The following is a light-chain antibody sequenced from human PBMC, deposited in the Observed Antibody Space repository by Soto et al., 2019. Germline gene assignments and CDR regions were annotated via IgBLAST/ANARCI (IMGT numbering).Light chain of an antibody. V-gene: IGLV1-51*02. CDR1: SSNICNNY. J-gene: IGLJ1*01. CDR3: GTWDSSLSAPYV. Sequence: QSVLTQPPSVSAAPGQKVTISCSGSSSNICNNYVSWYQQLPGTAPKLLIFGNNKRPSGIPDRFSGSKSGTSATLGITGLQTGDEANYYCGTWDSSLSAPYVFGTGTKVTVL. CDR2: GNN.